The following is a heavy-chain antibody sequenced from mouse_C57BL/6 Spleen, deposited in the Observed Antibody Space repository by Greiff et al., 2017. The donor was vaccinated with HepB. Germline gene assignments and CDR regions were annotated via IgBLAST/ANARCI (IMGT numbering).Heavy chain of an antibody. CDR1: GYTFTSYW. D-gene: IGHD2-4*01. CDR3: ARSLHYDYDAAWFAY. Sequence: VQLQQPGAELVMPGASVKLSCKASGYTFTSYWMHWVKQRPGQGLEWIGEIDPSDSYTNYNQKFKGKSTLTVDKSSSTAYMQLSSLTSEDSAVYYCARSLHYDYDAAWFAYWGQGTLVTVSA. V-gene: IGHV1-69*01. CDR2: IDPSDSYT. J-gene: IGHJ3*01.